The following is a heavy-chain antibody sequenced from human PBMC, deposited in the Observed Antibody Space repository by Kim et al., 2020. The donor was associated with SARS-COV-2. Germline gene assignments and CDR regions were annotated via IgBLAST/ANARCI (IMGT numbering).Heavy chain of an antibody. CDR1: GFTFSSYS. D-gene: IGHD6-19*01. V-gene: IGHV3-21*04. CDR3: ARGVKIAVAGTGRFFDY. Sequence: GGSLRLSCAASGFTFSSYSMNWVRQAPGKGLEWVSSISSSSSYIYYADSVKGRFTISRDNAKNSLYLQMNILRAEDTAVYYCARGVKIAVAGTGRFFDYWGQGTLVTVSS. J-gene: IGHJ4*02. CDR2: ISSSSSYI.